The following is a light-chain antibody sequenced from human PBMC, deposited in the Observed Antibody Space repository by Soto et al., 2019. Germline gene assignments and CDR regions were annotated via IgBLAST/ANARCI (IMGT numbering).Light chain of an antibody. J-gene: IGLJ3*02. CDR2: EVN. Sequence: QSALTQPPSASGSPGQSVIISCTGTSSDVGGYDYVSWYQQHPGKAPKLMIYEVNKRPSGVPDRFSASKSSSTASLTVSGLQAEDEADYYCSSYAGSINWVFGGGTKLTVL. CDR3: SSYAGSINWV. CDR1: SSDVGGYDY. V-gene: IGLV2-8*01.